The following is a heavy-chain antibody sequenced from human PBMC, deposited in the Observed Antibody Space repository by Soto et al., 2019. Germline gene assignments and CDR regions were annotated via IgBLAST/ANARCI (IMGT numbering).Heavy chain of an antibody. CDR2: ISAYNGNT. D-gene: IGHD6-19*01. CDR3: ARDQIKVAGGRRGWFEP. V-gene: IGHV1-18*01. Sequence: ASLKVSCKASGYTFTSYGISWVRHTTGQGLEWMGWISAYNGNTNYAQKLQGRVTMTTDTSTSTAYMELRSLRSDDTAVYYCARDQIKVAGGRRGWFEPWGQGTLVTVSS. CDR1: GYTFTSYG. J-gene: IGHJ5*02.